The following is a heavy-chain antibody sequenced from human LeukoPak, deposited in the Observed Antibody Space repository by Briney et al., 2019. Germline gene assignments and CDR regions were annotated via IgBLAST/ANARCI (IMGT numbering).Heavy chain of an antibody. CDR2: IKQDGSEK. CDR3: ARGLPSSGWYEGDAFDI. J-gene: IGHJ3*02. D-gene: IGHD6-19*01. V-gene: IGHV3-7*01. Sequence: PGGSLRLSCAASGFTFSSYWMSWVRQAPGKGLEWVANIKQDGSEKYYVDSVKGRFTISRDNAKNSLYLQMNSLRAEDTAVYYCARGLPSSGWYEGDAFDIWGQGTMVTVSS. CDR1: GFTFSSYW.